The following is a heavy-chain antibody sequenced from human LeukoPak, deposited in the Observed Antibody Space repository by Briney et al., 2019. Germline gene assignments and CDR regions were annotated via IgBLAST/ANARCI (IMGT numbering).Heavy chain of an antibody. J-gene: IGHJ3*01. D-gene: IGHD2/OR15-2a*01. V-gene: IGHV3-7*01. CDR2: IRQDGSEK. CDR1: GFIIGSNW. CDR3: ARAGYYGDDAFDL. Sequence: GGSLSLSCVASGFIIGSNWMSWVRQAPGKGLEWVANIRQDGSEKYYVDSVKGRLTISRDNAKNSLYLQMNNLAAADTAIYYCARAGYYGDDAFDLWGQGTRVTVSS.